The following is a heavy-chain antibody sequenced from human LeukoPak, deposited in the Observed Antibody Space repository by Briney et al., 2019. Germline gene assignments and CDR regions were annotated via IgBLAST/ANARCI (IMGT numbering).Heavy chain of an antibody. J-gene: IGHJ5*02. CDR3: ARGPRNDP. D-gene: IGHD1-14*01. V-gene: IGHV1-8*01. CDR1: GYPFTTYE. Sequence: ASVKVSCKTSGYPFTTYEINWVRQAAGQGLEWMGWVHPNTGNTAYAQRFQGRVTMTRDTSISTGYMELSSLTPNDTAVYFCARGPRNDPWGQGTLVTVSS. CDR2: VHPNTGNT.